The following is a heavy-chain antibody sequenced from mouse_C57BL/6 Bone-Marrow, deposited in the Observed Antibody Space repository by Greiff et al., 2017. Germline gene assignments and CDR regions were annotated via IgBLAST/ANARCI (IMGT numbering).Heavy chain of an antibody. CDR3: AIGGWSNFNYYAMDY. CDR1: GYTFTSYW. D-gene: IGHD2-3*01. V-gene: IGHV1-64*01. J-gene: IGHJ4*01. CDR2: IHPNSGST. Sequence: VQLQQPGAELVKPGASVKLSCKASGYTFTSYWMHWVKQRPGQGLEWIGMIHPNSGSTNYNEKFKSKATLTVDKSSSTAYMQLSSLTSEYSAVXYCAIGGWSNFNYYAMDYWGQGTSVTVSS.